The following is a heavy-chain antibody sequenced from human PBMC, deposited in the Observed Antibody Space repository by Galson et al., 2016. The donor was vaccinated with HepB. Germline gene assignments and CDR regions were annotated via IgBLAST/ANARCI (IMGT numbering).Heavy chain of an antibody. CDR2: LNPNSGNT. V-gene: IGHV1-8*01. D-gene: IGHD1-26*01. CDR3: ARTPRGVPSTDY. Sequence: SVKVSCKASGYTFTSYDFNWVRQATGQGLEWMGWLNPNSGNTGIIQKFQGRLTMTRDNSISTAYMGLSSLTSEDTAIYFCARTPRGVPSTDYWGQGTLVTVSS. CDR1: GYTFTSYD. J-gene: IGHJ4*02.